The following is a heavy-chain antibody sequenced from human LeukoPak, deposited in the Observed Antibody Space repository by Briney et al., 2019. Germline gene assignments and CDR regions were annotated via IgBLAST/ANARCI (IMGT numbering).Heavy chain of an antibody. J-gene: IGHJ6*02. V-gene: IGHV4-59*01. Sequence: SETLSLTCTVSGGSISSYYWSWIRQPPGKGLEWTGYIYYSGSTNYNPSLKSRVTISVDTSKNQFSLKLSSVTAADTAVYYCAREVRGGGYDFYYYYYYGMDVWGQGTTVTVSS. CDR1: GGSISSYY. CDR3: AREVRGGGYDFYYYYYYGMDV. CDR2: IYYSGST. D-gene: IGHD5-12*01.